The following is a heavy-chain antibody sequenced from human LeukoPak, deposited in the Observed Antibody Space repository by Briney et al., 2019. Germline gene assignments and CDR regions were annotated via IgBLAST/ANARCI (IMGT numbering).Heavy chain of an antibody. J-gene: IGHJ4*02. Sequence: GGSLRLSCSASGFTFSSYAMHWVRQAPGKGLEYVSAIISNGGSTYYADSVKGRFTISRDNSKNTLYLQMSSLRAEDTAVYYCVNGVGATVYYFDYWGQGTLVTVSS. CDR2: IISNGGST. D-gene: IGHD1-26*01. CDR1: GFTFSSYA. CDR3: VNGVGATVYYFDY. V-gene: IGHV3-64D*06.